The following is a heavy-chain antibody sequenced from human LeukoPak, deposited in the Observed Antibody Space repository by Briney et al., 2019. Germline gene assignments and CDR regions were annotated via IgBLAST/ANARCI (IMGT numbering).Heavy chain of an antibody. CDR1: GGSISSYY. J-gene: IGHJ6*03. Sequence: PSETLSLTCTVSGGSISSYYWSWIRQPAGKGLEWIGRIYISGSTNYNPSLKSRVTMSVDTSKNQFSLKLSSVTAADTAVYYCARDGCSSTSCYAYYYYYMDVWGKGTTVTVSS. V-gene: IGHV4-4*07. CDR2: IYISGST. CDR3: ARDGCSSTSCYAYYYYYMDV. D-gene: IGHD2-2*01.